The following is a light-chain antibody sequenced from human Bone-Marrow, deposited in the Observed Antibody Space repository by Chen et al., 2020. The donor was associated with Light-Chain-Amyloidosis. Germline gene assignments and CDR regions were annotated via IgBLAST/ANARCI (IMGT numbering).Light chain of an antibody. V-gene: IGLV3-21*02. J-gene: IGLJ3*02. CDR1: NIGSTS. CDR3: QVWDRSSDRPV. CDR2: DDS. Sequence: SYVLTQPSSVSVAPGQTATIAWGGNNIGSTSVHWYQQTPGQAPLLVVYDDSDRPSGIPERLSGSNSGNTATPTISRVEAGDEADYYCQVWDRSSDRPVFGGGTKLTVL.